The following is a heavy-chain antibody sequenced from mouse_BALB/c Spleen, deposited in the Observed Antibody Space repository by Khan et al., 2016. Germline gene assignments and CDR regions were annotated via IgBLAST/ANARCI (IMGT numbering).Heavy chain of an antibody. CDR1: VFNIKDYY. Sequence: VRLQQSGAELVRSGASVKLSCTASVFNIKDYYMHWVKQRPEQGLEWIGWIDPENGDTEYAPKFQGKATMTADTSSNAAYLQFSSLTSEDSAVYYCNANYEGSDDDFDSWGQGTTLTVSS. D-gene: IGHD1-1*01. J-gene: IGHJ2*01. CDR2: IDPENGDT. V-gene: IGHV14-4*02. CDR3: NANYEGSDDDFDS.